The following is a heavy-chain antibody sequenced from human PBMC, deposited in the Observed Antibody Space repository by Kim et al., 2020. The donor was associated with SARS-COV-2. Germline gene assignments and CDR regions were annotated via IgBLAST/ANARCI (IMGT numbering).Heavy chain of an antibody. V-gene: IGHV3-21*06. CDR2: VSSVNGYI. CDR3: TRDSSRVRFDY. D-gene: IGHD3-10*01. CDR1: GFTFRSYT. J-gene: IGHJ4*02. Sequence: GGSLRLSCAASGFTFRSYTINWVRQAPGKGLEWISYVSSVNGYIYYADSVKGRFTSSRDNAKNSVYLQMNSLRAESTAAYDCTRDSSRVRFDYWVQGTL.